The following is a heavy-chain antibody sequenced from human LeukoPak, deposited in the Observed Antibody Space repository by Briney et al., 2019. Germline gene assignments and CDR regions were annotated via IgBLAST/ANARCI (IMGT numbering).Heavy chain of an antibody. CDR1: GFTFDDYA. V-gene: IGHV3-9*01. Sequence: QPGGSLRLSCAASGFTFDDYAMHWVRQAPGKGLEWVSGISWNSGSIGYADSVKGRFTISRDNAKNSLYLQMNSLRAEDTALYYCAKARYYYDSSGYPITDYYGMDVWGQGTTVTVSS. CDR3: AKARYYYDSSGYPITDYYGMDV. CDR2: ISWNSGSI. D-gene: IGHD3-22*01. J-gene: IGHJ6*02.